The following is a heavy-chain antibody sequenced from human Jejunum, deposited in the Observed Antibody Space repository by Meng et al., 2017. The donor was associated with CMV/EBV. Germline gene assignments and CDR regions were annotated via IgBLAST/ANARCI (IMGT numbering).Heavy chain of an antibody. Sequence: CTVSGGSVTSGNYYWNWIRQPPGEGLEWIGWIYYTGSSSYNPSLKSRATITLDTSKNQFSLKVTSVTAADTAVYYCARSTTGPGDYWGQGTLVTVSS. CDR1: GGSVTSGNYY. J-gene: IGHJ4*02. CDR3: ARSTTGPGDY. V-gene: IGHV4-61*01. CDR2: IYYTGSS. D-gene: IGHD1-1*01.